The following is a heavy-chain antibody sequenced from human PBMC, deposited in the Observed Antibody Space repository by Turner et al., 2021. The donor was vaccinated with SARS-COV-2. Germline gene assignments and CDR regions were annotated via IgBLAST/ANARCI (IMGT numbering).Heavy chain of an antibody. Sequence: QVQLVESGGGVVQPGRSLGLPCAASGFTFSGYALHWVRQAPGKGLEWVAVVSYDGGNNYYADSVKGRFTISRDNSKNTLYLQMNSLRAEDTAVYYCARGKGGNYYYFDYWGQGTLVTVSS. J-gene: IGHJ4*02. D-gene: IGHD1-26*01. CDR2: VSYDGGNN. CDR1: GFTFSGYA. V-gene: IGHV3-30-3*01. CDR3: ARGKGGNYYYFDY.